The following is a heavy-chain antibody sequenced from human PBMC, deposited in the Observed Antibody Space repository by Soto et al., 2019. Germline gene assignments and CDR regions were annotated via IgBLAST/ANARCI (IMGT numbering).Heavy chain of an antibody. D-gene: IGHD2-15*01. CDR3: ARDRRYCSGGSCYIYFDY. Sequence: EVQLVESGGGLVQPGGSLRLSCAASGFTFSSYSMNWVRQAPGKGLEWVSYISSSSSTIYYADYVKGRFTISRDNAKNSLYLQMNSLRDEDTAVYYCARDRRYCSGGSCYIYFDYWGQGTLVTVSS. CDR2: ISSSSSTI. CDR1: GFTFSSYS. J-gene: IGHJ4*02. V-gene: IGHV3-48*02.